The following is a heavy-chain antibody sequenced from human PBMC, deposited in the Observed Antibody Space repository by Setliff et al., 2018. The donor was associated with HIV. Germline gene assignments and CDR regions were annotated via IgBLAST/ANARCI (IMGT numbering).Heavy chain of an antibody. V-gene: IGHV3-49*04. D-gene: IGHD6-13*01. Sequence: GGSLRLSCTASGFTFGDFAMSWVRQAPGKGLEWVAFIRSKAYGGTTEYAASVKGRFSISRDDSKNTLYLQMNSLKTEDTAVYYCTAALQQQVVRWFDPWGQGTLVTVSS. J-gene: IGHJ5*02. CDR1: GFTFGDFA. CDR2: IRSKAYGGTT. CDR3: TAALQQQVVRWFDP.